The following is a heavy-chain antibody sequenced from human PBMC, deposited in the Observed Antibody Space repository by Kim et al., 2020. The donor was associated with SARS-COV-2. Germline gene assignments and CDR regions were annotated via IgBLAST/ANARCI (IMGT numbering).Heavy chain of an antibody. Sequence: ADSVKGRFANSRDNSKNTLFLQMNSLRAEDSAVYYCAKSRTYSTSSDLDDWGQGTLVTVSS. J-gene: IGHJ4*02. D-gene: IGHD6-6*01. V-gene: IGHV3-23*01. CDR3: AKSRTYSTSSDLDD.